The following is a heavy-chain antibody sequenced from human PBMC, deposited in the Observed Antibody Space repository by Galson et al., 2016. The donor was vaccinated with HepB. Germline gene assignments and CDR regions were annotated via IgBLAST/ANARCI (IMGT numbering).Heavy chain of an antibody. D-gene: IGHD2-15*01. CDR3: SRVAGYCSGGSCWRY. CDR1: GFTFGDYT. Sequence: SLRLSCAASGFTFGDYTMSWFRQAPGQGLEWVGFITKKAYGGTTQYAASVKGRFTISRDDSKSIAYLQMNSLKTEDTAVYYCSRVAGYCSGGSCWRYWGQGTLVTVSS. V-gene: IGHV3-49*03. CDR2: ITKKAYGGTT. J-gene: IGHJ4*02.